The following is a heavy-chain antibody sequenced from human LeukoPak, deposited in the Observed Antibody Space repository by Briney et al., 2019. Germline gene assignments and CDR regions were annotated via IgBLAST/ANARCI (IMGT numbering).Heavy chain of an antibody. CDR1: GFTFSGYE. CDR3: ARGRVATVRIYYYYYGMDV. D-gene: IGHD5-12*01. CDR2: ISSSGSTI. Sequence: GGSLRLSCAASGFTFSGYEMNWVRQAPGKGLEWVSYISSSGSTIYYADSVKGRFTISRDNAKNSLYLQMNSLRAEDTAVYYCARGRVATVRIYYYYYGMDVWGKGTRVTVSS. V-gene: IGHV3-48*03. J-gene: IGHJ6*04.